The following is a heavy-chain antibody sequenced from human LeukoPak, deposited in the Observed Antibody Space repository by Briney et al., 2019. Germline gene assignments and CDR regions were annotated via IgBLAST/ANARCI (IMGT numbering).Heavy chain of an antibody. CDR1: GYSISSGYY. Sequence: PSETLSLTCTVSGYSISSGYYWGWIRQPPGKGLEWVSAISGSGGSTYYADSVKGRFTISRDNSKNTLYLQMNSLRAEDTAVYYCAKYDSPPGGGEWAFDIWGQGTMVTVSS. V-gene: IGHV3-23*01. CDR3: AKYDSPPGGGEWAFDI. J-gene: IGHJ3*02. CDR2: ISGSGGST. D-gene: IGHD3-22*01.